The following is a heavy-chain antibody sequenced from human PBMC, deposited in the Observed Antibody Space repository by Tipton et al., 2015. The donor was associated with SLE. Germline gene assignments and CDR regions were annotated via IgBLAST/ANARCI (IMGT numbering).Heavy chain of an antibody. V-gene: IGHV4-31*03. CDR3: ARHHSSGRFDY. CDR2: IYYSGST. J-gene: IGHJ4*02. D-gene: IGHD6-19*01. CDR1: GGSISSGGYY. Sequence: LRLSCTVSGGSISSGGYYWSWIRQHPGKGLEWIGYIYYSGSTYYNPSLKSRVTISVDTSKNQFSLKLSSVTAADTAVYYCARHHSSGRFDYWGQGTLVTVSS.